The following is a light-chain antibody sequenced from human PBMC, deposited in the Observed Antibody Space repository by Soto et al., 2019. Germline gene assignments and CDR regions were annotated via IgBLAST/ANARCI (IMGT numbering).Light chain of an antibody. CDR1: SGHSSYA. CDR2: LSSDGSH. V-gene: IGLV4-69*01. Sequence: QPVLTQSPSASASLGASVKLTCTLSSGHSSYAIAWHQQQPEKGPRYLMKLSSDGSHSKGDGIPDRFSGSSSGAERYLTISCLQSEDGADYYCQTWDTGARVVFGGGTKVTVL. J-gene: IGLJ2*01. CDR3: QTWDTGARVV.